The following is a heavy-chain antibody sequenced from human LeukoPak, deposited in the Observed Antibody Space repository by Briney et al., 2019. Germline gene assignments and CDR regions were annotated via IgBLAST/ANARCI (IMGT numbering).Heavy chain of an antibody. CDR1: GDSISSYY. J-gene: IGHJ3*02. Sequence: SETLSLTCTVSGDSISSYYWSWIRQPPGKGLEWIGYIYYSGSTNYNPSLKSRVTISVDTSKNQFSLKLSSVTAADTAVYYCARSPGSGEGAFDIWGQGTMVTVSS. CDR2: IYYSGST. CDR3: ARSPGSGEGAFDI. V-gene: IGHV4-59*01. D-gene: IGHD2-15*01.